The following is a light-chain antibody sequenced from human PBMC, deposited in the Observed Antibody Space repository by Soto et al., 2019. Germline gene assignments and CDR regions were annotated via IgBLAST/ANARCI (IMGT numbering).Light chain of an antibody. CDR2: GAS. V-gene: IGKV3-15*01. CDR1: QSVSSN. CDR3: QQYNNWPRT. Sequence: EIVMTQSPATLSVTPVERATLSCRASQSVSSNLAWYQQKPGQAPRLLIYGASTRATGIPAWFSGSGSGTEFTLTISSLQSEDFAVYYCQQYNNWPRTFGQGTKVEIK. J-gene: IGKJ1*01.